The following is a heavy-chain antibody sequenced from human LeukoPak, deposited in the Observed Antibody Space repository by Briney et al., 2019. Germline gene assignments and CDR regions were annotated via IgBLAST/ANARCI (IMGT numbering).Heavy chain of an antibody. Sequence: GGSLRLSCAASGFTFSIYAMSWVRQAPGKGLQWVSSITSRGESTWYVDSVKGRFTITRDNSENTLYLQMHSLRAEDTAVYYCAIDRPNYYGSDGHYYRRDGDYWGRGTLVSVSS. CDR2: ITSRGEST. V-gene: IGHV3-23*01. D-gene: IGHD3-22*01. J-gene: IGHJ4*02. CDR3: AIDRPNYYGSDGHYYRRDGDY. CDR1: GFTFSIYA.